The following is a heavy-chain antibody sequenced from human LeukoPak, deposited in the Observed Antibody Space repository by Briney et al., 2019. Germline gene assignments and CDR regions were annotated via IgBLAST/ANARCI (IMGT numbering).Heavy chain of an antibody. J-gene: IGHJ6*02. V-gene: IGHV3-23*01. D-gene: IGHD3-22*01. Sequence: GGSLRLSCAAPGFTFSNYAMSWVRQAPGKGLEWVSAISGSGGSTYYADSVKGRFTISRDTSKNTLYLQMNSLSAEDTAVYYCAKGSGYYPYYTMDVWGQGTTVTVSS. CDR3: AKGSGYYPYYTMDV. CDR2: ISGSGGST. CDR1: GFTFSNYA.